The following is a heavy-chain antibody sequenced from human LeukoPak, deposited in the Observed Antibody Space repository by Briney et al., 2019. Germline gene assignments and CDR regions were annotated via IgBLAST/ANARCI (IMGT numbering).Heavy chain of an antibody. J-gene: IGHJ4*02. CDR2: INHSGST. CDR1: GGSFSGYY. V-gene: IGHV4-34*01. D-gene: IGHD3-10*01. CDR3: ARFRYYYGPGSNYFDY. Sequence: SETLSLTCAVYGGSFSGYYWSWIRQPPGKGLEWIGEINHSGSTNYNPSLKSRVTISVDTSKNQFSLKLSSVTAADTAVYYCARFRYYYGPGSNYFDYWGQGTLVTVSS.